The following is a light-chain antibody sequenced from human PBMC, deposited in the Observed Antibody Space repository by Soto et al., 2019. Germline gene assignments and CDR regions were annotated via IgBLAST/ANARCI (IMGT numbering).Light chain of an antibody. V-gene: IGKV3-11*01. J-gene: IGKJ4*01. CDR3: QHRNKWVY. CDR2: DAS. Sequence: EIVLTQSPATLSLSPGERATLSCRASQSISTSLAWYQQKPGQAPRLLIHDASNRATGMPSGVSGTGSGTEFALTISRLEPEDFAMYYCQHRNKWVYFGGGAEVEIK. CDR1: QSISTS.